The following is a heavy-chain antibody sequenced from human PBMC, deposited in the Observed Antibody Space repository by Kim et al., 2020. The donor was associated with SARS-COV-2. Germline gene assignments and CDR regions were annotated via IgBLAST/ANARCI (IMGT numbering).Heavy chain of an antibody. D-gene: IGHD2-2*02. V-gene: IGHV4-31*03. J-gene: IGHJ4*02. CDR2: IHYSGST. CDR1: GGSISSGGYY. CDR3: ARSPGVPAAIPYYFDY. Sequence: SETLSLTCTVSGGSISSGGYYWSWIRQHPGKGLEWIGYIHYSGSTYYNPSLKSRVTISVDTSKNQFSLKLNSVTAADTAVYYCARSPGVPAAIPYYFDYWGQGTLVTVSS.